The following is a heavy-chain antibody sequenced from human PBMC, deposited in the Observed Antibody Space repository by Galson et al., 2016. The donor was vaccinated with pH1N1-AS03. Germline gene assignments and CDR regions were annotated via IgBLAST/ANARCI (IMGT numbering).Heavy chain of an antibody. V-gene: IGHV1-3*01. J-gene: IGHJ6*02. CDR2: INAGNGNT. CDR3: ARDRGSGYDLFDYYYGMDV. D-gene: IGHD5-12*01. CDR1: GYTFTNYA. Sequence: SVKVSCKASGYTFTNYAMHWVRQAPGQRLEWMGWINAGNGNTKYSQKFQGRVTITRDTSASTAYMELSSLRSEDTAVYYCARDRGSGYDLFDYYYGMDVWGQGTTVTVSS.